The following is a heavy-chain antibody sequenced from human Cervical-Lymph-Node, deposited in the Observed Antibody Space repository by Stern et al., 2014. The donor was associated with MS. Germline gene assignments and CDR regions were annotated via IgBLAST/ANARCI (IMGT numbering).Heavy chain of an antibody. V-gene: IGHV5-51*01. J-gene: IGHJ3*02. CDR1: GYSFTSYW. Sequence: EVQLVESGAEVKKPGESLKISCKGSGYSFTSYWIGWVRQMPGKGLEWMGIIYPGDSETRYSPSFQGQVTISADKSIGTAYLQWSSLKASDTAMYYCARPWGFGELRDAFDIWGQGTMVTVSS. D-gene: IGHD3-10*01. CDR3: ARPWGFGELRDAFDI. CDR2: IYPGDSET.